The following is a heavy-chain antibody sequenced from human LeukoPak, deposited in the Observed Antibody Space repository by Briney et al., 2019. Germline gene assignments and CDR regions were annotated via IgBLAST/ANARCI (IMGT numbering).Heavy chain of an antibody. CDR2: IIGSGGRT. V-gene: IGHV3-23*01. Sequence: GGSLRLSCAASGLTFSSYAMSWVRQAPGEGLEWVSAIIGSGGRTNYADSVKGRFTISTDTSKNTLYLQMNSLRAEDTAVYYCAKGRGGYNSDNDYWGQGTLVTVSS. D-gene: IGHD5-24*01. J-gene: IGHJ4*02. CDR1: GLTFSSYA. CDR3: AKGRGGYNSDNDY.